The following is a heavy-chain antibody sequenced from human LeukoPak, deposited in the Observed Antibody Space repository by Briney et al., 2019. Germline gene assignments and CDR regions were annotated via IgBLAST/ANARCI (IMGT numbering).Heavy chain of an antibody. Sequence: ASVKVSCKASGYTFTGCYMHWVRQAPGQGLEWMGWINPNSGGTNYAQKFQGRVTMTRGTSISTAYMELSRLRSDDTAVYYCARDLPPAATGDYWGQGTLVTVSS. CDR2: INPNSGGT. D-gene: IGHD6-25*01. V-gene: IGHV1-2*02. J-gene: IGHJ4*02. CDR1: GYTFTGCY. CDR3: ARDLPPAATGDY.